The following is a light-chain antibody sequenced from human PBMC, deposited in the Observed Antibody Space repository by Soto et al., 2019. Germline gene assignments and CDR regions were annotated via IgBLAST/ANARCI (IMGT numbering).Light chain of an antibody. V-gene: IGLV2-14*03. CDR3: ISYTTISTYV. J-gene: IGLJ1*01. CDR2: DVS. CDR1: SSDVGSYNY. Sequence: QSVLTQPASVSGSPGQSIAFSCTGTSSDVGSYNYVSWYQHHPGKAPKVMIYDVSSRPSGVSNRFSGSKSGNTASLTISGLQAEDEADYYYISYTTISTYVFGTGTRSPS.